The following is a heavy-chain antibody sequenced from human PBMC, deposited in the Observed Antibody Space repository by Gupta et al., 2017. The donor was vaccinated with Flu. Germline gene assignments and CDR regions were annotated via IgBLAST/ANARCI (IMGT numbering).Heavy chain of an antibody. CDR2: INHSGST. D-gene: IGHD3-9*01. Sequence: QVQLQQWGAGRLKPSETLSLTCAVYGGSCSGYYRSWIRQPPGKGLEWIGEINHSGSTNYIPSLKSRVTISGDTSKNQFSLKLSSVTAADTAVHDCARAPAYDILTGYDYWGQGTRGTVSS. CDR1: GGSCSGYY. J-gene: IGHJ4*02. V-gene: IGHV4-34*01. CDR3: ARAPAYDILTGYDY.